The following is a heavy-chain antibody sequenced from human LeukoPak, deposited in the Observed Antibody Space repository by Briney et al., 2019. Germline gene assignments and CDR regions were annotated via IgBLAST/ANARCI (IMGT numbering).Heavy chain of an antibody. CDR3: ARYYGSGSEPPHYFDY. Sequence: SETLSLTCTVSGGSISSYYWSWIRQPPGKGLEWIGYIYYSGSTNYNPSLKSRVTISVDTSKNQFSLKLGSVTAADTAVYYCARYYGSGSEPPHYFDYWGQGTLVTVSS. V-gene: IGHV4-59*01. CDR1: GGSISSYY. J-gene: IGHJ4*02. CDR2: IYYSGST. D-gene: IGHD3-10*01.